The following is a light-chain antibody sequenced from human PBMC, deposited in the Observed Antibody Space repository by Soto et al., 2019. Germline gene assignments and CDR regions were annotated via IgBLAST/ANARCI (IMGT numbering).Light chain of an antibody. Sequence: DIQMTHSPSTLSASVGDIVTITCRASQSTSSYLAWYQQKPGKAPKLLIYQASSLENGVPSRFSGSGSGTEFSLTISSLQPDDFATYYCQQYHTWTFGQGTKVDIK. CDR1: QSTSSY. CDR2: QAS. V-gene: IGKV1-5*03. J-gene: IGKJ1*01. CDR3: QQYHTWT.